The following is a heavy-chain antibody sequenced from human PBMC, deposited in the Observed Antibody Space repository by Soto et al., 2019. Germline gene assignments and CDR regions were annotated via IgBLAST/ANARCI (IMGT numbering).Heavy chain of an antibody. CDR3: ARVVSHSSSFDY. CDR1: GGSISGSYYY. CDR2: VFYTGFT. D-gene: IGHD6-13*01. V-gene: IGHV4-39*01. J-gene: IGHJ4*02. Sequence: SETLSLTCAVSGGSISGSYYYWGWLRQSPGKGPEWIGSVFYTGFTSYNPSLESRVSVSVDTSKNQFSLKVSGVSAADTAVYYCARVVSHSSSFDYWGQGTLVTVSS.